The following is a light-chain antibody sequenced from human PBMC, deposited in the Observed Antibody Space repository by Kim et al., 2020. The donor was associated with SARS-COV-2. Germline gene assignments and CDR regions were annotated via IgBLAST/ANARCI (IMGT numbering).Light chain of an antibody. CDR3: CSYARTSYV. CDR1: SSDIGAYDN. V-gene: IGLV2-8*01. J-gene: IGLJ1*01. Sequence: QSALTQPPSASGSPGQSVTISCTGSSSDIGAYDNVSWYQQHPGKAPKLMISEVTKRSSGVPDRFSGSKSGNTASLTVSGLQVEDEADYYCCSYARTSYVFGTGTKVTVL. CDR2: EVT.